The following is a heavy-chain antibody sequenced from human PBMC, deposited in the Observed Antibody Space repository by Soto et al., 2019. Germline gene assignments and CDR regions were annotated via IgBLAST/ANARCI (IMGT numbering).Heavy chain of an antibody. D-gene: IGHD3-9*01. V-gene: IGHV3-30*18. CDR2: ISYDGSNK. Sequence: QVQLVESGGGVVQPGRSLRLSCAASGFTFSSYGMHWVRQAPGKGLEWVAVISYDGSNKYYADSVKGRFTISRDNSKNTLYLQMNSRRAEDTAVYYCAKGWFTPGLVDYWGQGTLVTVSS. J-gene: IGHJ4*02. CDR1: GFTFSSYG. CDR3: AKGWFTPGLVDY.